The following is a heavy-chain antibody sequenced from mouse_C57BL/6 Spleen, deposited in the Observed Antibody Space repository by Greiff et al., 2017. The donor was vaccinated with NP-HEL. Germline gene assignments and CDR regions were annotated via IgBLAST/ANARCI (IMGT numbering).Heavy chain of an antibody. J-gene: IGHJ1*03. CDR3: AREGYYGSSSHWYFDV. CDR2: IYPGSGST. D-gene: IGHD1-1*01. CDR1: GYTFTSYW. V-gene: IGHV1-55*01. Sequence: QVQLQQPGAELVKPGASVKMSCKASGYTFTSYWITWVKQRPGQGLEWIGDIYPGSGSTNYNEKFKSKATLTVDTSSSTAYMQLRSLTSEDSAVYYCAREGYYGSSSHWYFDVWGTGTTVTVSS.